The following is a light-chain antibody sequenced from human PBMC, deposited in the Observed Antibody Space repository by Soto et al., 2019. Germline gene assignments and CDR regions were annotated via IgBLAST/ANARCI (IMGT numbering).Light chain of an antibody. Sequence: QSALTQPASVSGSPGQSITISCTGTSSDVGGYNYVSWYQQHPGKAPKLMIYDVSNRPSGVSNRFSGSKSGNTASLTISGLQAEDDADYYCSLSTSSSTLLDVFGTGTKVTVL. V-gene: IGLV2-14*01. CDR2: DVS. CDR1: SSDVGGYNY. J-gene: IGLJ1*01. CDR3: SLSTSSSTLLDV.